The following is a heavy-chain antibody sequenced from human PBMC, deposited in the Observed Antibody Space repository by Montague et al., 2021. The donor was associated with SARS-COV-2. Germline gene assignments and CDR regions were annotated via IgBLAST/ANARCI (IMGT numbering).Heavy chain of an antibody. J-gene: IGHJ4*02. CDR3: ARDEGSHSIYYYDSSGYYVY. Sequence: SLRLSCAASGFTFSTYWMSWVRQAPGKGLEWVADMKQDGSEKYYEDSVKGRFTISRDNAKSLLYLEMNSLRAEDTAVYYCARDEGSHSIYYYDSSGYYVYWGQGTPVTVSS. V-gene: IGHV3-7*03. D-gene: IGHD3-22*01. CDR1: GFTFSTYW. CDR2: MKQDGSEK.